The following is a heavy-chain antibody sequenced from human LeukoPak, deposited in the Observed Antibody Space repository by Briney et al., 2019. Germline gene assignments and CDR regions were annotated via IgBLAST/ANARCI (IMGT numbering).Heavy chain of an antibody. CDR2: IYTSGST. Sequence: SEALSLTCTVSGGSISSGSYYWSWIRQPAGKGLEWIGRIYTSGSTNYNPSLKSRVTISVDTSKNQFSLKLSSVTAADTAVYYCARSPYYYDSTNYFDYWGQEPWSPSPQ. V-gene: IGHV4-61*02. D-gene: IGHD3-22*01. CDR1: GGSISSGSYY. J-gene: IGHJ4*01. CDR3: ARSPYYYDSTNYFDY.